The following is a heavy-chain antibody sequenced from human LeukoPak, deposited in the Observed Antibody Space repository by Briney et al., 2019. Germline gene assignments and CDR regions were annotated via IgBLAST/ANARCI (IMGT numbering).Heavy chain of an antibody. J-gene: IGHJ4*02. D-gene: IGHD5-12*01. Sequence: GGSLRLSCAASGFTFGIYGMHWVRQAPGKGLEWVASIWINGRDETYVDSVKGRFTISRDKSKSTLYLQMNSLRAEDTAVYYCAKGAYDYIEIAYFDYWGQGSLVTVSS. CDR3: AKGAYDYIEIAYFDY. CDR1: GFTFGIYG. V-gene: IGHV3-30*02. CDR2: IWINGRDE.